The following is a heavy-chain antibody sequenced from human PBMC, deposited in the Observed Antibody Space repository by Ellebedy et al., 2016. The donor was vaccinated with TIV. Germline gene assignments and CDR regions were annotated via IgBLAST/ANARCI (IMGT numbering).Heavy chain of an antibody. CDR3: AKDGRGTNPVHFDY. J-gene: IGHJ4*02. V-gene: IGHV3-23*01. Sequence: GESLKISCAASGFTFNSYVMSWVRQAPGKGLEWVAAISGSAGSTYYADSVKGRFTISRDNSKNKLFLQMNSLRAEDTAVYYCAKDGRGTNPVHFDYWGQGTLVTVSS. CDR1: GFTFNSYV. D-gene: IGHD2-8*01. CDR2: ISGSAGST.